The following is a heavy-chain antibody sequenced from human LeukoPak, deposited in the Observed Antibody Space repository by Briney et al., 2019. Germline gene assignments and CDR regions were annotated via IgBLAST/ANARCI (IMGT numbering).Heavy chain of an antibody. CDR1: GFTFSNSW. CDR2: IKEDGSDK. D-gene: IGHD3-3*01. Sequence: GGSPRLSCLASGFTFSNSWMTWVRQAPGRGLEWVANIKEDGSDKQYVDSVRGRFTISRDNAKNSVSLQMDGLRAEDTAVYHCVRESDVWSGPGIGRPLDVWGKGTTVTVSS. J-gene: IGHJ6*04. V-gene: IGHV3-7*01. CDR3: VRESDVWSGPGIGRPLDV.